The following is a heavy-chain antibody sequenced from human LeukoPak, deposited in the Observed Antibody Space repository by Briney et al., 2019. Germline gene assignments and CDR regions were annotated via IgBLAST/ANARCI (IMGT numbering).Heavy chain of an antibody. CDR3: ARELEVRGVILFAY. J-gene: IGHJ4*02. CDR1: GYTFITYG. D-gene: IGHD3-10*01. CDR2: ISAYNGNT. V-gene: IGHV1-18*01. Sequence: ASVTDSFKASGYTFITYGLSWVRQAPGQGLEWMGWISAYNGNTNYAQKLQGRVTMTRDTSTSTAYMELRSLTSDDTAVYYCARELEVRGVILFAYWGQGTLVTVSS.